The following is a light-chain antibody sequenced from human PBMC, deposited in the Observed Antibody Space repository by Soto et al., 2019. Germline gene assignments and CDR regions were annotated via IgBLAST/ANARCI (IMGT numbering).Light chain of an antibody. Sequence: DIVLTQSPGTLSLSQGETATFSCRASQSVSSSYIAWYQQKRGQAPRRLIYAASSRATGIPDRFSGSGSGTDFTLTIRRLEPEDFAVYYCKQYGNSPQTFGQGTKVDIK. CDR2: AAS. V-gene: IGKV3-20*01. J-gene: IGKJ1*01. CDR3: KQYGNSPQT. CDR1: QSVSSSY.